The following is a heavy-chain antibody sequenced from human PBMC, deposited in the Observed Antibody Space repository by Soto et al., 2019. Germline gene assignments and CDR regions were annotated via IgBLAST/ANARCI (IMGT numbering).Heavy chain of an antibody. CDR1: GYSISSGYY. V-gene: IGHV4-38-2*01. Sequence: KTSETLSLTCAVSGYSISSGYYWGWIRQPPGKGLEWIGSIYHSGSTYYNPSLKSRVTISVDTSKNQFSLKLSSVTAADTAVYYCARAHYYDSSGPPPNWFDPWGQGTLVTVSS. CDR2: IYHSGST. J-gene: IGHJ5*02. CDR3: ARAHYYDSSGPPPNWFDP. D-gene: IGHD3-22*01.